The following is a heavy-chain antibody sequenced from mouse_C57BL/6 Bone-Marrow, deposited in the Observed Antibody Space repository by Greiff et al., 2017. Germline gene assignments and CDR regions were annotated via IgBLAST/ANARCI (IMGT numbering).Heavy chain of an antibody. CDR2: LGPGSGST. D-gene: IGHD1-1*01. V-gene: IGHV1-77*01. CDR3: GYYGFAY. CDR1: GYTFTDYY. J-gene: IGHJ3*01. Sequence: QVQLKESGAELVKPGASVKISCKASGYTFTDYYINWVKQRPGQGLEWIGKLGPGSGSTYYNEKFKGKATLTADKSSSTAYMQLSSLTSEDSAVYFCGYYGFAYWGQGTLVTVSA.